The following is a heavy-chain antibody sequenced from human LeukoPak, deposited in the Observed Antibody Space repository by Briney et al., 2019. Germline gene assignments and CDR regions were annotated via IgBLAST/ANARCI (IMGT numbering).Heavy chain of an antibody. D-gene: IGHD5-24*01. Sequence: SETLSLTCTVSGGSISSGGYYWSWIRQHPGKGLEWIGYIYYSGSTYYNPSLKSRVTISVDTSKNQFSLKLSSVTAADTAVYYCARVPLAANYYYYGMDVWGQGTTVTVSS. CDR2: IYYSGST. CDR1: GGSISSGGYY. V-gene: IGHV4-31*03. J-gene: IGHJ6*02. CDR3: ARVPLAANYYYYGMDV.